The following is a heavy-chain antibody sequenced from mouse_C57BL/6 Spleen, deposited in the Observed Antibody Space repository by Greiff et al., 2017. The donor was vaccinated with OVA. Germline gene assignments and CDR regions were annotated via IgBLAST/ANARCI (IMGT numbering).Heavy chain of an antibody. CDR3: ASFTTVVAEDAMDY. CDR1: GYTFTSYW. D-gene: IGHD1-1*01. Sequence: QVQLQQSGAELVKPGASVKLSCKASGYTFTSYWMHWVKQRPGRGLEWIGRIDPNSGGTKYNEKFKSKATLTVDKPSSTAYMQLSSLTSEDSAVYYCASFTTVVAEDAMDYWGQGTSVTVSS. V-gene: IGHV1-72*01. CDR2: IDPNSGGT. J-gene: IGHJ4*01.